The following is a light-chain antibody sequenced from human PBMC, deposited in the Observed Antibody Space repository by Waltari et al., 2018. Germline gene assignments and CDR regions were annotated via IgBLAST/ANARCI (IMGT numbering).Light chain of an antibody. V-gene: IGLV1-44*01. CDR3: AAWDDSLNGHWV. J-gene: IGLJ3*02. CDR1: YSTSGNTV. CDR2: RND. Sequence: QSVLTQPPSASGTPGQRVTFSCSGTYSTSGNTVVNLYQQLPGKAPKLLIYRNDQRPSGVPDRFSGSKSGSSASLAIGGLQSDDEADYYCAAWDDSLNGHWVFGGGTKVTVL.